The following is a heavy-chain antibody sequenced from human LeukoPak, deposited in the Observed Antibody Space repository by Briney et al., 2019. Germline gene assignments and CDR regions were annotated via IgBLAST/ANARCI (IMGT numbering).Heavy chain of an antibody. D-gene: IGHD2-2*02. J-gene: IGHJ6*03. CDR3: ARETKYQLLYVHYYYYMDV. CDR2: IYYSGST. CDR1: GASISSSSYY. Sequence: SETLSLTCTVSGASISSSSYYWGWIRQPPGKGLEWIGSIYYSGSTYYNPSLKSRVAISVDTSKNQFSLRLSSVTAADTAVYYCARETKYQLLYVHYYYYMDVWGKGTTVTVSS. V-gene: IGHV4-39*07.